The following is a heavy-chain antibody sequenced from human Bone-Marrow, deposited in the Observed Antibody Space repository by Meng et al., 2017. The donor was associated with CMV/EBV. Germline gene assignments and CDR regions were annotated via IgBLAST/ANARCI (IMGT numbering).Heavy chain of an antibody. CDR3: ARDKWELYFDY. J-gene: IGHJ4*02. V-gene: IGHV3-74*01. D-gene: IGHD1-26*01. Sequence: SCAASGFTFSTYSMHWVRQVPGKGLVWVSHIMYDGSTTNYADSVKGRFTVSRDNAKNTLYLQMNSLRAEDTAVYYCARDKWELYFDYWGQGALVTVSS. CDR1: GFTFSTYS. CDR2: IMYDGSTT.